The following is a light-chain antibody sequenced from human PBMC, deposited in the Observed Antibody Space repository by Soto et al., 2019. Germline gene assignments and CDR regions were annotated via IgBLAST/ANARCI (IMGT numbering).Light chain of an antibody. CDR2: GAS. V-gene: IGKV3-20*01. CDR3: QQYGTSPRT. J-gene: IGKJ1*01. CDR1: QSVSSSY. Sequence: EIVLTQAPGTLSFSPGERATLSCRASQSVSSSYLAWYQQKLGQAPRLLMYGASSRAAGIPDRFSGSGSGTDFTLTISRLEPEDFAVYYCQQYGTSPRTFGQGTKVDIK.